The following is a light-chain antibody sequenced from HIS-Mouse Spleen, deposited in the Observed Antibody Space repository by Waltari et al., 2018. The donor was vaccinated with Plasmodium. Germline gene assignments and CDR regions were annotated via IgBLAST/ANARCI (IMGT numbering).Light chain of an antibody. CDR1: QSVSSN. V-gene: IGKV3-15*01. Sequence: EIVMTQSPATLSVSPGERATLSCRASQSVSSNLAWYQQKPGQAPRLLIYGASNRATGIPARFSGSGSGTEFTLTISSLQSEDFAAYYCQQYNNWPPLTFGGGTKVEIK. CDR3: QQYNNWPPLT. J-gene: IGKJ4*01. CDR2: GAS.